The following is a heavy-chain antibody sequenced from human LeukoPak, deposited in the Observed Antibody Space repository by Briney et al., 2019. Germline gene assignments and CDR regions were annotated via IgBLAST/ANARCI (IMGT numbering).Heavy chain of an antibody. V-gene: IGHV4-59*01. CDR2: IYYSGST. CDR1: GGSISSYF. J-gene: IGHJ6*03. Sequence: SETLSLTCTVSGGSISSYFWSWIRQPPGKGLQGIGDIYYSGSTNYNPSLKSRVTISVDTSKNQFSLKLSSVTAADTAVYYCARSASEYSSSTRDEAYYYYYYMDVWGKGTTVTVSS. D-gene: IGHD6-6*01. CDR3: ARSASEYSSSTRDEAYYYYYYMDV.